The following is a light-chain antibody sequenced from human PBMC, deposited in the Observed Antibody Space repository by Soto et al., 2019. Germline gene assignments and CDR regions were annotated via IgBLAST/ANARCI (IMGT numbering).Light chain of an antibody. J-gene: IGKJ5*01. CDR2: GAS. Sequence: EIVLTQSPGTLSLSPGERATLSCRASQSVSSRYLTWYQQKPGQAPRLLIYGASSRAPGIPDRFSGSGSGTEFTLTISRLEPEDFAVYSCQQYGGSPPITFGQGTRLEIK. CDR3: QQYGGSPPIT. V-gene: IGKV3-20*01. CDR1: QSVSSRY.